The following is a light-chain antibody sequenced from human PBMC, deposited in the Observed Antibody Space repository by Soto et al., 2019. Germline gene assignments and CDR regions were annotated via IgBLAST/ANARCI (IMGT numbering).Light chain of an antibody. J-gene: IGKJ1*01. Sequence: EIVLTQSPATLSLSPGERATLSCRASQSVGRHLAWYQQKPGQAPRLLIYRASTRAPGVPARFSGSGSGTEFTLTISSLQPEDFTVYSCLQYHNLWAFGQGTKVEI. V-gene: IGKV3-15*01. CDR1: QSVGRH. CDR3: LQYHNLWA. CDR2: RAS.